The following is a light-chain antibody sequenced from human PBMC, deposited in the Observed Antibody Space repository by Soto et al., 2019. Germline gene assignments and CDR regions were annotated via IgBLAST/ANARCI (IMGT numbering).Light chain of an antibody. CDR2: GNS. V-gene: IGLV1-40*01. CDR1: SSNIGAGYD. J-gene: IGLJ2*01. CDR3: QSYDSSLSGVV. Sequence: QAVVTQPPSVSGAPGQRVTISCTGSSSNIGAGYDVHWYQQFPGTAPKLLIYGNSNRPSGAPDRFSGSKSGTSASLAITGLQAEDEADYYCQSYDSSLSGVVFGGGTKLTVL.